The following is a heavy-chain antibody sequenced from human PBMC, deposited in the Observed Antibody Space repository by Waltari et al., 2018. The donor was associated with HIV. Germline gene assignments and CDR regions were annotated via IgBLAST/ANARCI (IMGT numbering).Heavy chain of an antibody. CDR1: RLSPTRYS. J-gene: IGHJ6*02. V-gene: IGHV3-21*01. Sequence: EVQLVESGGGLVKPGGSLRLSCADCRLSPTRYSMIWVRQAPGKGLEWVSSISSSSSYIYYADSVKGRFTISRDNAKNSLYLQMNSLRVEDTAVYYCANSGGIGPYGMDVWGQGTTVTVSS. CDR2: ISSSSSYI. D-gene: IGHD6-13*01. CDR3: ANSGGIGPYGMDV.